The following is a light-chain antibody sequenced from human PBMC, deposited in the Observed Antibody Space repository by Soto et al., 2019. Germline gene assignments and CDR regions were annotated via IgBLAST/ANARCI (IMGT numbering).Light chain of an antibody. CDR1: QSISTY. CDR3: QQSYSFPWT. Sequence: DIQMTQSPSSLSASAGDRVTITCRASQSISTYLNWYQQKPGKAPKLLIYGASSLQSGVPSRFSGSGSGTDFTLSISILQPEDFGTYHCQQSYSFPWTFGLGTKVEIK. V-gene: IGKV1-39*01. J-gene: IGKJ1*01. CDR2: GAS.